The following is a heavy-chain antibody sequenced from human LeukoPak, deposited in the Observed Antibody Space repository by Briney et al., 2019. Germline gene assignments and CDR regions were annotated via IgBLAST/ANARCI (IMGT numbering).Heavy chain of an antibody. D-gene: IGHD2/OR15-2a*01. CDR2: ISGSSTST. CDR1: GFTFSSFA. Sequence: GSLRLSCAASGFTFSSFAMSWVRQAPGKGLEWVSGISGSSTSTYDGDSVEGRFTITRDNSRNTLYLQISSLRADDTAVYYCAKETTYNIFSPFDYWGQGTLVTVSS. CDR3: AKETTYNIFSPFDY. V-gene: IGHV3-23*01. J-gene: IGHJ4*02.